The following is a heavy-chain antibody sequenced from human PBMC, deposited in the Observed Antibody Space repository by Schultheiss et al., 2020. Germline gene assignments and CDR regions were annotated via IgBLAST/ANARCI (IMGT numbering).Heavy chain of an antibody. J-gene: IGHJ6*03. D-gene: IGHD3-3*01. CDR2: IKQDGSEK. CDR1: GFTFSDYY. CDR3: ARYYDWYYYMDV. Sequence: GGSLRLSCAASGFTFSDYYMSWIRQAPGKGLEWVANIKQDGSEKYYVDSVKGRFTISRDNAKNSLYLQMNSLRAEDTAVYYCARYYDWYYYMDVWGKGTTVIVSS. V-gene: IGHV3-7*03.